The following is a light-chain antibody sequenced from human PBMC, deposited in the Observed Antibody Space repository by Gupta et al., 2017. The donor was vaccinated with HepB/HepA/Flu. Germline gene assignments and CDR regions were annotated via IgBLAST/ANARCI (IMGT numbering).Light chain of an antibody. CDR1: SSNIGNNY. V-gene: IGLV1-51*01. CDR2: DNN. J-gene: IGLJ3*02. Sequence: QSVLTQPPSVSGAPAPTATISCSGVSSNIGNNYVSWYQQLPGTAHKLLIYDNNKRPSGIPDRFSGSKSGTSATLGITGLQTGDEADYYCGTWESRLSVQVFGGGTKLTVL. CDR3: GTWESRLSVQV.